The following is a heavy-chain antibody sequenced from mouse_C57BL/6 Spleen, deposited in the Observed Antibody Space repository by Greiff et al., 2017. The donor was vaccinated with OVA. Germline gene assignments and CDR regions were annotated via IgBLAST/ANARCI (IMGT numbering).Heavy chain of an antibody. CDR3: ARGDSYFDY. V-gene: IGHV1-61*01. D-gene: IGHD3-3*01. Sequence: VQLQQPGAELVRPGSSVKLSCKASGYTFTSYWMDWVKQRPGQGLEWIGNIYPSDSETHYNQKFKDKATLTVDKSSSTAYMQLSSLTSEDSAVYYCARGDSYFDYWGQGTTLTASS. CDR1: GYTFTSYW. J-gene: IGHJ2*01. CDR2: IYPSDSET.